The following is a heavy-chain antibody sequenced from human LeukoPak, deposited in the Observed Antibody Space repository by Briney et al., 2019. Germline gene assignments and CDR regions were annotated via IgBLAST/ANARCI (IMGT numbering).Heavy chain of an antibody. Sequence: ASVKVSCKASGYTFTSYGISWVRQAPGQGLEWMGWISAYNGNTNYAQKPQGRVTMTTDTSTSTAYMELRSLRSDDTAVYYCARERDPYSGYDTKGVLHDLDYWGQGTLVTVSS. CDR1: GYTFTSYG. CDR2: ISAYNGNT. D-gene: IGHD5-12*01. J-gene: IGHJ4*02. CDR3: ARERDPYSGYDTKGVLHDLDY. V-gene: IGHV1-18*01.